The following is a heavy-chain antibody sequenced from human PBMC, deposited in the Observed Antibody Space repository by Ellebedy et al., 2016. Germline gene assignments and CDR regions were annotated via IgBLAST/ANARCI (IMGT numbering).Heavy chain of an antibody. Sequence: SETLSLTXTVSGGSISSSSYYWGWIRQPPGKGLEWIGSIYYSGSTYYNPSLKSRVTISVDTSKNQFSLKLSSVTAADTAVYYCARDDYGDDNWFDPWGQGTLVTVSS. CDR1: GGSISSSSYY. CDR2: IYYSGST. CDR3: ARDDYGDDNWFDP. J-gene: IGHJ5*02. V-gene: IGHV4-39*07. D-gene: IGHD4-17*01.